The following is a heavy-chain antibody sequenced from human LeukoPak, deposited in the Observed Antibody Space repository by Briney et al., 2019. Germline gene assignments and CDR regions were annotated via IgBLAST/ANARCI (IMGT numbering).Heavy chain of an antibody. CDR1: GGSFSGYY. D-gene: IGHD3-9*01. V-gene: IGHV4-34*01. CDR2: INHSGST. J-gene: IGHJ5*02. Sequence: PSETLSLTCAVYGGSFSGYYWSWIRQPPGKGLEWIGEINHSGSTNYNPSLKSRVTISVDTSKNRFSLKLSSVTAADTAVYYCARSATYDILTGYWFDPWGQGTLVTVSS. CDR3: ARSATYDILTGYWFDP.